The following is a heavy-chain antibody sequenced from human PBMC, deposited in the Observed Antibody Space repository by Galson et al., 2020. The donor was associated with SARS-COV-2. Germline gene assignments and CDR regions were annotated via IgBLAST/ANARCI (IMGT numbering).Heavy chain of an antibody. CDR1: DGSISTYY. Sequence: SETLSLTCTVSDGSISTYYWSWIRQPPGKGLEWIGFIYNSGSTNYNPSLKSRVTISVDTSKNQFSLKLSSVTAADTAIDYCARGYYYGSGGQYFQHWGQGTLVTVSS. CDR3: ARGYYYGSGGQYFQH. J-gene: IGHJ1*01. CDR2: IYNSGST. D-gene: IGHD3-10*01. V-gene: IGHV4-59*01.